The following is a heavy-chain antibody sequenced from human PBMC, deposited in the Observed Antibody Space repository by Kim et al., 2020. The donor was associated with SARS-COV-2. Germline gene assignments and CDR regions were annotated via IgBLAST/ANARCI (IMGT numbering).Heavy chain of an antibody. CDR1: GFAFSGSA. CDR3: TSQLKKYCSGGKCFSYSSYYGVAG. CDR2: IRSKANTYEA. Sequence: GGSLRLSCAASGFAFSGSAMHWVHQPSGKGPEWVARIRSKANTYEAAYAASVKCRVTISRDDSKNRAYMQMNSLKTEDTDVYYCTSQLKKYCSGGKCFSYSSYYGVAGWGQGTTFT. D-gene: IGHD2-15*01. J-gene: IGHJ6*01. V-gene: IGHV3-73*01.